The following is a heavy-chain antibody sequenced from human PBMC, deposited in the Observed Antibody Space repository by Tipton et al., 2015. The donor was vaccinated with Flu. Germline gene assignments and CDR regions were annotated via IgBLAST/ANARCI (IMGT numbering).Heavy chain of an antibody. CDR2: IYYSGST. J-gene: IGHJ6*02. V-gene: IGHV4-39*01. Sequence: TLSLTCTVSGGSISSSSYYWGWIRQPPGKGLEWIGSIYYSGSTYYNPSLKSRVTISVDTSKNQFSLKLSSVTAADTAVYYCVGDSSGQNTRGGMDVWGQGTTVTVSS. CDR1: GGSISSSSYY. D-gene: IGHD3-22*01. CDR3: VGDSSGQNTRGGMDV.